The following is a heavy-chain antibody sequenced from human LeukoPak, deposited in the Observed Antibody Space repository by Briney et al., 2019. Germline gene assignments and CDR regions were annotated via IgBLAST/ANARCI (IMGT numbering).Heavy chain of an antibody. CDR2: TYCRSKWSN. J-gene: IGHJ4*02. CDR1: GDSVSSNSAA. V-gene: IGHV6-1*01. Sequence: SQTLSLTCAISGDSVSSNSAAWNWIRQSPSRGLEWLGRTYCRSKWSNDYAVSVKSRITINPDTSTNQFSLQLNSVPPEDTAVYYCARYYYDSRGYYYYYFDYWGQGTLVTVSS. D-gene: IGHD3-22*01. CDR3: ARYYYDSRGYYYYYFDY.